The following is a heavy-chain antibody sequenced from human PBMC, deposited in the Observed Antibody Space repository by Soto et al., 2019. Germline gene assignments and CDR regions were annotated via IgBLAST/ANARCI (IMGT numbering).Heavy chain of an antibody. CDR3: VMDDLTSVFGLVYDGSDI. CDR1: GFTFGDYA. CDR2: ISWNSGNI. D-gene: IGHD3-3*01. J-gene: IGHJ3*02. Sequence: EVRLVESGGGLVQPGRSLRLSCAASGFTFGDYAMHWVRQAPGKGPEWVSGISWNSGNIGYAEAVKGRFTISRDNAKNSLYLQMNSLSAEDTALYFCVMDDLTSVFGLVYDGSDIWGLGTMVSVSS. V-gene: IGHV3-9*01.